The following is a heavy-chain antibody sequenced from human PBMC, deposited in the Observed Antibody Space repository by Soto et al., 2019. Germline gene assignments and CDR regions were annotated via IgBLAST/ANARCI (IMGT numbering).Heavy chain of an antibody. CDR2: MHQSGST. V-gene: IGHV4-34*01. CDR1: GGSFGGYY. CDR3: ARRVVPAALGL. J-gene: IGHJ2*01. D-gene: IGHD2-2*01. Sequence: SETLSLTCAVCGGSFGGYYWSWIRQPPGKGLEWIGEMHQSGSTKYNPSLKSRVTLSLDTSQNQFSLKMSSVTAADTAMYYCARRVVPAALGLWGRGTLVTVSS.